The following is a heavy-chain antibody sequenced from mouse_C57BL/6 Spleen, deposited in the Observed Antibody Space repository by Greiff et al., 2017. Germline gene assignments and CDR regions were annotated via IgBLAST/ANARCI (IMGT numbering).Heavy chain of an antibody. D-gene: IGHD2-4*01. Sequence: EAQRVETGGGLGKPGGSLKLSCAASGFTFSDYGMHWVRQAPEKGLEWVAYISSGSSTIYYADTVKGRFTISRDNAKNTLFLQMTSLRSEDTAMYYCARPLYDYEAWFAYWGQGTLVTVSA. J-gene: IGHJ3*01. CDR2: ISSGSSTI. CDR1: GFTFSDYG. CDR3: ARPLYDYEAWFAY. V-gene: IGHV5-17*01.